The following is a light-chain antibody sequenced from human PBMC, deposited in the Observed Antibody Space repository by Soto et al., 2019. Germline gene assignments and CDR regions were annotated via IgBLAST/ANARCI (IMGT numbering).Light chain of an antibody. CDR1: QSVRSN. CDR2: AAS. CDR3: QQYNEWPPFT. V-gene: IGKV3-15*01. J-gene: IGKJ5*01. Sequence: EIVMTQSPATLSVSPGERATLSCRASQSVRSNLAWYQQKPGQAPRLVIYAASTRATGIPDRFSGSVSGTEFTLTISSLQSEDLAVYYCQQYNEWPPFTFGQGTRLEI.